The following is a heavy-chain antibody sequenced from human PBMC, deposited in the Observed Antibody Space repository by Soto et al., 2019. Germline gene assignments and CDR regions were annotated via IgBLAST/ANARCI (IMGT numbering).Heavy chain of an antibody. CDR2: IYYSGST. CDR3: ARIYPQDAFDI. CDR1: GGSISSYY. J-gene: IGHJ3*02. Sequence: SETLSLTCTVSGGSISSYYWSWIRQPPGKGLEWIGYIYYSGSTNYNPSLKSRVTISVDTSENQFSLKLSSVTAADTAVYYCARIYPQDAFDIWGQGKMVTVSS. V-gene: IGHV4-59*01.